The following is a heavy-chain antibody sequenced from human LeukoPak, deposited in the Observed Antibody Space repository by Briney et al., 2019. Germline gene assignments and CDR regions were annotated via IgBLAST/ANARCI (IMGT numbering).Heavy chain of an antibody. Sequence: SETLSLTCTVSGGSISSYYWSWIRQPPGKGLEWIGYIYYSGSTNYNPSLKSRVTISVDTSKNQFSLKLSSVTAADTAVYYCARSPPQPTFDSWGQGTLVTVSS. CDR2: IYYSGST. D-gene: IGHD5-18*01. J-gene: IGHJ4*02. V-gene: IGHV4-59*01. CDR3: ARSPPQPTFDS. CDR1: GGSISSYY.